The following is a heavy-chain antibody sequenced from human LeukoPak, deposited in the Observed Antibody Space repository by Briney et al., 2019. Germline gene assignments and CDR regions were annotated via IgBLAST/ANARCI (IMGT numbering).Heavy chain of an antibody. J-gene: IGHJ4*02. CDR2: IYYSGTT. CDR1: GGSISIYY. D-gene: IGHD1-26*01. CDR3: AKGIETSKRRGYDY. V-gene: IGHV4-59*01. Sequence: SETLSLTCIVSGGSISIYYWSWIRPPPGEGLEWIGHIYYSGTTNYNPSLKSRVTFSVDTSKNQFSLKLSSVTAADTAVYYCAKGIETSKRRGYDYWGQGTLVTVSS.